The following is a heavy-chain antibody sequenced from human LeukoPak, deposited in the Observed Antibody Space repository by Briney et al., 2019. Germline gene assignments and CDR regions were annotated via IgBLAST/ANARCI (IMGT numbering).Heavy chain of an antibody. Sequence: SETLSLTCTVSGASISRGDYYWNWIRQPPGKGLEWIGYIYYSGSTYYNPSLASQITISLDTSKNQFFLKLSSVTAADTAVYFCARENKKIRDAFDIWGQGTMVTVSS. V-gene: IGHV4-30-4*01. CDR1: GASISRGDYY. CDR2: IYYSGST. CDR3: ARENKKIRDAFDI. J-gene: IGHJ3*02. D-gene: IGHD2/OR15-2a*01.